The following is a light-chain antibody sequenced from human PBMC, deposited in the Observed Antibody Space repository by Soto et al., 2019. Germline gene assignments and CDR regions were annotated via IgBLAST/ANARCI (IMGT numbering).Light chain of an antibody. V-gene: IGKV3-15*01. CDR1: QSVSSN. CDR2: RAS. J-gene: IGKJ1*01. CDR3: QHYHNWPPWT. Sequence: EIVMTHSPATLSVSPGERATLSCRASQSVSSNLAWYQQKPGQARRLLIYRASTRATGIPARFSGSGSGTDFTLTITSLQSEDFAVYYCQHYHNWPPWTFGQGTKVEIK.